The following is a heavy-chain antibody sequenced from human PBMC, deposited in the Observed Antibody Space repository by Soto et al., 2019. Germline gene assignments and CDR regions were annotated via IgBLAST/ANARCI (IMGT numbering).Heavy chain of an antibody. V-gene: IGHV4-34*01. J-gene: IGHJ6*03. Sequence: QVQLQQWGAGLLKPSETLSLTCAVYGGSFSGYYWSWIRQPPGKGLEWIGEINHSGSTNYNPSLKSRVTISVDTSRDQFSLKLSSVTAADTAVYDCASGIGEYYGSGSYLRRYYYYMDVWGKGTTVTVSS. CDR2: INHSGST. CDR1: GGSFSGYY. D-gene: IGHD3-10*01. CDR3: ASGIGEYYGSGSYLRRYYYYMDV.